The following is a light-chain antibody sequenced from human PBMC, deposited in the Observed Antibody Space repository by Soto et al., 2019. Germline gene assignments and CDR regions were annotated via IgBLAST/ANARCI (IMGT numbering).Light chain of an antibody. J-gene: IGLJ1*01. V-gene: IGLV3-21*04. CDR2: YDS. Sequence: SSELTQPPSVSVAPEKTATITCGGNNIGNKRVHWYRQKPGQAPVLVISYDSDRPSVIPERFSGSNSGNTATLTISRVEDGDEADYYCQVWDIMTDNYVFGPGTKLTVL. CDR3: QVWDIMTDNYV. CDR1: NIGNKR.